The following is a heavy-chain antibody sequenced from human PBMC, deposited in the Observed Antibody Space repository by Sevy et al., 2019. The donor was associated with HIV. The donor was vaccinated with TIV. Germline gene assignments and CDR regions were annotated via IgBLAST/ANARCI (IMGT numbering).Heavy chain of an antibody. Sequence: ASVKVSCKAFRYTFTGYFIHWVRQAPGQGLEWMGWINPNSGGTNYAQKFQGRVTMTRDTSISTAYMELGRLRSDDTAVYYCAAARVTWLVYYFDYWGQGTLVTVSS. D-gene: IGHD5-18*01. J-gene: IGHJ4*02. V-gene: IGHV1-2*02. CDR3: AAARVTWLVYYFDY. CDR1: RYTFTGYF. CDR2: INPNSGGT.